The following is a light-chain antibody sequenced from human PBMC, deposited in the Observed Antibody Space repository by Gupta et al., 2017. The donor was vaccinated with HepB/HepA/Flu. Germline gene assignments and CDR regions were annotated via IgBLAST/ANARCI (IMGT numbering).Light chain of an antibody. V-gene: IGLV2-14*01. CDR1: SSDVGGYNY. CDR2: DVS. CDR3: SSYTTSTTPWV. Sequence: QSALTQPPSVSGSPGHSITISCTGTSSDVGGYNYVSWYQQHPGKAPKLIIYDVSNRPSGISNRFSGSKSGNTASLTISGLQAEDEADYYCSSYTTSTTPWVFGGGTKLTVL. J-gene: IGLJ3*02.